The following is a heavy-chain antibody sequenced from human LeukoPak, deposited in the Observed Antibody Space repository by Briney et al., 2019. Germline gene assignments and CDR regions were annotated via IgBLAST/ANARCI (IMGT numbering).Heavy chain of an antibody. D-gene: IGHD5-18*01. Sequence: GGSLRLSCAASGFTFSSYSMNWVRQAPGKGLEWVSSISSSSSYTYYADSVKGRFTISRDNAKNSLYLQMNSLRAEDTAVYYCARDLRDTAKAPDYYYYGMDVWGQGTTVTVSS. J-gene: IGHJ6*02. V-gene: IGHV3-21*01. CDR3: ARDLRDTAKAPDYYYYGMDV. CDR2: ISSSSSYT. CDR1: GFTFSSYS.